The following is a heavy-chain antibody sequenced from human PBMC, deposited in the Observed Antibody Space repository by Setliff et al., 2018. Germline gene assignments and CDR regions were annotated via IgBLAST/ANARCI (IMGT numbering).Heavy chain of an antibody. CDR1: GGFSSRHY. CDR3: ARASSGWYSAYYYYMDV. D-gene: IGHD6-19*01. V-gene: IGHV4-59*08. J-gene: IGHJ6*03. CDR2: IRDSGSA. Sequence: PSETLSLTCTVFGGFSSRHYWSWIRQSPEKGLEWIGYIRDSGSASYNPSLKSRVTMSVDTSKNQFSLNLTSVTAADTAVYYCARASSGWYSAYYYYMDVWGKGTTVTVSS.